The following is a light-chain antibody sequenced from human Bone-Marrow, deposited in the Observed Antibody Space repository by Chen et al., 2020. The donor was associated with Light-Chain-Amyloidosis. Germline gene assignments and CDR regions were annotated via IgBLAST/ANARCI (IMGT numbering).Light chain of an antibody. V-gene: IGLV2-14*01. Sequence: QSALTQPASVSGSPGQSITISCTGTSGDVGTYNYVSWYQQHPGKAPKVMIYAVSNRPSGVATRFSGSRAGDTASLTSSWLRTEYGADYYCSSFTSSSSYVFGPGTKGTVL. CDR2: AVS. J-gene: IGLJ1*01. CDR1: SGDVGTYNY. CDR3: SSFTSSSSYV.